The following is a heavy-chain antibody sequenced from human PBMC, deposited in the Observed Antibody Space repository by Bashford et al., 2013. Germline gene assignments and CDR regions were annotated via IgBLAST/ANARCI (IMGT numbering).Heavy chain of an antibody. Sequence: GSLRLSCAASGFTFSNYNMHWVRQAPGKGLEWVAMIWYDGSNEYYADSVKGRFTFSRDNSRNTLYMQMNSLRAEDTAVYYCGRDGGAAAANYAIDYWGQGTLVTVSS. J-gene: IGHJ4*02. V-gene: IGHV3-33*01. CDR3: GRDGGAAAANYAIDY. CDR1: GFTFSNYN. D-gene: IGHD3-16*01. CDR2: IWYDGSNE.